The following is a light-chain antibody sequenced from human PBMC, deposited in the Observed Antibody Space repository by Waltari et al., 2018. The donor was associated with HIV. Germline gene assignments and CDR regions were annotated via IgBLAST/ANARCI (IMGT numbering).Light chain of an antibody. CDR1: TPNIGIKT. Sequence: QSVVTQPPSVSGTPGQTVTISCSGSTPNIGIKTVNWYQHLPGTAPKRLIYGHYQPTSRVPDRVSASKSGTSASLAISRLQSEDEADYYCASWDASRNGWVFGGGTKLTVL. V-gene: IGLV1-44*01. J-gene: IGLJ3*02. CDR3: ASWDASRNGWV. CDR2: GHY.